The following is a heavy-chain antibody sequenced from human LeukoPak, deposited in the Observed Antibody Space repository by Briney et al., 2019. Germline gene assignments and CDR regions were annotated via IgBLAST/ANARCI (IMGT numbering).Heavy chain of an antibody. Sequence: GGSLRLSCAASGFTFSSYAMSWVRQAPGKGLEWVSAISGSGGSTYYADSVKGRFTISRDNAKNSLYLQMNSLRAEDTAVYYCARGQYYFDYWGQGTLVTVSP. V-gene: IGHV3-23*01. CDR3: ARGQYYFDY. CDR2: ISGSGGST. J-gene: IGHJ4*02. CDR1: GFTFSSYA.